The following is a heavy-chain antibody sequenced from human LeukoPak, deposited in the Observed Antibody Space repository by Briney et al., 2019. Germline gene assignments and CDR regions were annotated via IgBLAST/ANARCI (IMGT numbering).Heavy chain of an antibody. V-gene: IGHV1-2*02. J-gene: IGHJ4*02. CDR2: INPNSGGT. Sequence: ASVKVSCKASGYTFTGYYVHWVRQAPGQGLEWMGWINPNSGGTNYAQKFQGRVTMTRDTSISTAYMELSRLRSDDTAVYYCARDRRPGIAVAGTYWGQGTLVTVSS. D-gene: IGHD6-19*01. CDR3: ARDRRPGIAVAGTY. CDR1: GYTFTGYY.